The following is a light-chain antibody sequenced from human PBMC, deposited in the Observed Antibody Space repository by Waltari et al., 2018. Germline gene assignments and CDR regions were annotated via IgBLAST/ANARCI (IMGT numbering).Light chain of an antibody. Sequence: QLVLPQSPSASASLGASVKLTCTLSSGHSSNAIAWLQQQPEKGPRYLMKVNSDGSHSKGDKIPDRFSGSSSGAEHYLTISSLQSEDEADYYCQTGGHGTWVFGGGTKLTVL. CDR1: SGHSSNA. CDR2: VNSDGSH. J-gene: IGLJ3*02. V-gene: IGLV4-69*01. CDR3: QTGGHGTWV.